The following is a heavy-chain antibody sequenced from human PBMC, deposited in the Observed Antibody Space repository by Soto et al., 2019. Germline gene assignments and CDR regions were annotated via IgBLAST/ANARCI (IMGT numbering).Heavy chain of an antibody. CDR2: ISSTTNYI. J-gene: IGHJ4*02. Sequence: PRGSLILSCASSGFTFTIYSMNWVRQAPGKGLEWVSSISSTTNYIYYADSMKGRFTVSRDNAKNSVYLEMNSLSAEDTAVYYCARESEDLPSNFDYWGQGTLVTVSS. CDR1: GFTFTIYS. CDR3: ARESEDLPSNFDY. V-gene: IGHV3-21*01.